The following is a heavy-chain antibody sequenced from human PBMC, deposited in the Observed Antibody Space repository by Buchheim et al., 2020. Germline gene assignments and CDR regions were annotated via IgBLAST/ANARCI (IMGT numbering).Heavy chain of an antibody. J-gene: IGHJ3*02. Sequence: QVQLVESGGGVVQPGRSLRLSCAASGFTFSSYAMHWVRQAPGKGLEWVAVISYDGSNKYYADSVKGRFTISRDNSKNTLYLQMKSLRAEDTAVYYCARGGRVAVAGALDAFDIWGQGT. CDR3: ARGGRVAVAGALDAFDI. V-gene: IGHV3-30*04. D-gene: IGHD6-19*01. CDR2: ISYDGSNK. CDR1: GFTFSSYA.